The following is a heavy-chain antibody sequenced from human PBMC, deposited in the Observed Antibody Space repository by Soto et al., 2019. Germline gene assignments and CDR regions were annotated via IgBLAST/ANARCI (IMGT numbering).Heavy chain of an antibody. CDR2: INAGNGNT. Sequence: ASVKVSCKASGYTFTSYAMHWVRQAPGQRLEWMGWINAGNGNTKYSQKFQGRVTITRDTSASTAYMELSSLRSEDTAVYYCARKAHYDILTGYYNAKYIQHCGQGTLVTVSS. V-gene: IGHV1-3*01. J-gene: IGHJ1*01. CDR1: GYTFTSYA. D-gene: IGHD3-9*01. CDR3: ARKAHYDILTGYYNAKYIQH.